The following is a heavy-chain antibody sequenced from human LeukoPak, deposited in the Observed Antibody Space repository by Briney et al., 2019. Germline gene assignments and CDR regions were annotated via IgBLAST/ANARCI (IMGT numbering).Heavy chain of an antibody. CDR3: ARQEIGLRSFDP. CDR2: INHGGST. J-gene: IGHJ5*02. D-gene: IGHD3/OR15-3a*01. CDR1: GGSFSGDF. V-gene: IGHV4-34*01. Sequence: SETLSLTCAVYGGSFSGDFWSWIRQSPGKGLEWIGEINHGGSTTYNPSLQSRVTISVDTSKNQFSLNLSSVTAADTAVYYCARQEIGLRSFDPWGQGTLVTVSS.